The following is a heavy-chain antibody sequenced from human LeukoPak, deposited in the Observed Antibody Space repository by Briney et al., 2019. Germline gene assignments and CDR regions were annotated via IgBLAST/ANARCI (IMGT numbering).Heavy chain of an antibody. V-gene: IGHV3-20*04. CDR1: GFTFDDYG. CDR2: INWNGGST. D-gene: IGHD2-8*01. J-gene: IGHJ6*02. CDR3: ARGMRDYYYYGMDV. Sequence: GGSLRLSCAASGFTFDDYGMSWVRQAPGKGLEWVSGINWNGGSTGYADSVKGRFTISRDNAKNSLYLQMNSLRAEDTALYYCARGMRDYYYYGMDVWGQGTTVTVSS.